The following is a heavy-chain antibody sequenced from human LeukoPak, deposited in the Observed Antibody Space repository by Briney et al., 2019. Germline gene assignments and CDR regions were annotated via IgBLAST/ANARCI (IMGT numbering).Heavy chain of an antibody. V-gene: IGHV1-8*01. D-gene: IGHD6-19*01. J-gene: IGHJ3*02. CDR1: GYTFTSYD. CDR2: MNPNSGNT. CDR3: AAVAGLGNAFDI. Sequence: GASVKVSCKASGYTFTSYDINWVRQATGQGLEWMGWMNPNSGNTGYAQKFQGRVTMTRNTSISTAYMELSRLRSDDTAVYYCAAVAGLGNAFDIWGQGTMVTVSS.